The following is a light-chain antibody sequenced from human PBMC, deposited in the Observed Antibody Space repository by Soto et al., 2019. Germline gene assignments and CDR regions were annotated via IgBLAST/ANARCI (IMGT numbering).Light chain of an antibody. CDR2: DVS. CDR3: SSYTSSSTYVV. J-gene: IGLJ2*01. CDR1: SSDVGGYNY. V-gene: IGLV2-14*01. Sequence: QSALTQPASVSGSPGQSITISCTGTSSDVGGYNYVSWYQQHPGKAPKLMIYDVSNRPSGVSNRFSGSKSGNTASLTISGLQAEAEAGDSCSSYTSSSTYVVFGGGTKLTVL.